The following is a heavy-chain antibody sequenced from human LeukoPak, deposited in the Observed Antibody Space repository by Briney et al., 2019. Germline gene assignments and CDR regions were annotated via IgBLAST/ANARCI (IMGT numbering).Heavy chain of an antibody. V-gene: IGHV1-18*01. CDR1: GYTFTSYG. J-gene: IGHJ3*02. D-gene: IGHD3-16*01. Sequence: ASVKVSCKASGYTFTSYGISWVRQAPGQGLDWMGWISAYNGNTNYAQKLQGRVTMTTDTSTSTAYMELRSLRSDDTAVYYCARDRDMITFGGRPSSMAFDIWGQGTMVTVSS. CDR2: ISAYNGNT. CDR3: ARDRDMITFGGRPSSMAFDI.